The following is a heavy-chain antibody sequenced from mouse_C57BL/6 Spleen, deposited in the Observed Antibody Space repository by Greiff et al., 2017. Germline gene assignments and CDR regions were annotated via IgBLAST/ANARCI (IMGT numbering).Heavy chain of an antibody. CDR3: ATPYDDDGVPIAY. J-gene: IGHJ3*01. D-gene: IGHD2-4*01. V-gene: IGHV2-4*01. CDR2: IWSGGST. CDR1: GFSLTSYG. Sequence: VQLQQSGPGLVQPSQSLSITCTVSGFSLTSYGVHWVRQPPGKGLEWLGVIWSGGSTDYNAAFISRLSISKDNSKSQVFFKMNSLQADDTAIYYCATPYDDDGVPIAYWGQGTLVTVSA.